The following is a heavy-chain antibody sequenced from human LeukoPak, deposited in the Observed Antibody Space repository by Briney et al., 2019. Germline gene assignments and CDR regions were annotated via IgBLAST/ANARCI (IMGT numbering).Heavy chain of an antibody. D-gene: IGHD5-12*01. J-gene: IGHJ4*02. V-gene: IGHV3-15*01. CDR1: GFAFSNAW. CDR2: IKSKTDGGTT. Sequence: GGSLRLSCAASGFAFSNAWMSWVRQAPGKGLEWVGRIKSKTDGGTTDYAAPVKGRFTVSRDDSKNTLYLQMNSLKTEDTAVYYCTTGGYGGQFDYWGQGTLVTVSS. CDR3: TTGGYGGQFDY.